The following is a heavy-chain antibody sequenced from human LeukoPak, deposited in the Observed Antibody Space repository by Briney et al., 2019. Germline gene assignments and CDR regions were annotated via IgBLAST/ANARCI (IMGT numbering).Heavy chain of an antibody. CDR3: ARQYDY. CDR1: VRSISRGHYY. CDR2: IYYAGGT. J-gene: IGHJ4*02. Sequence: SSETLTLPCTVSVRSISRGHYYWPRIPQPPGKGLEWIGSIYYAGGTYYYPSLKSRVTISVDTSKNQFSLKLTSVTAADTGVYFCARQYDYWGQGTLVTVSS. V-gene: IGHV4-39*01.